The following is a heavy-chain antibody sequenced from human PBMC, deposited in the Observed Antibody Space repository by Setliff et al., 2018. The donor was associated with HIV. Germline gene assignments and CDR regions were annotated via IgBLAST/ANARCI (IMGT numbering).Heavy chain of an antibody. J-gene: IGHJ4*02. CDR1: SGSMTGHY. CDR3: ARQVSIPGVAITPVDY. D-gene: IGHD5-12*01. CDR2: LHSLGSSRVSDTP. Sequence: PSETLSLTCSVSSGSMTGHYWTWVRQPPGKGLEWIGYLHSLGSSRVSDTPNYSPSLKSRITISLDTSKSQFSLRLTSVTAADTAIYYCARQVSIPGVAITPVDYWGQGALVTVSS. V-gene: IGHV4-59*08.